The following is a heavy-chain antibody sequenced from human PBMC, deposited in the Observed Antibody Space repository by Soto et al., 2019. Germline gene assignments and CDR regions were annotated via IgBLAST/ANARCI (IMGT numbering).Heavy chain of an antibody. CDR3: AKDPYMVYAYNWFDP. CDR2: ISGSGGST. CDR1: GFTFSSYA. D-gene: IGHD2-8*01. J-gene: IGHJ5*02. Sequence: EVQLLESGGGLVQPGGSLRLSCAASGFTFSSYAMSWVRQAPGKGLEWVSAISGSGGSTYYADSVKGRFTISRDNSKNTLYLQMNSQRAEDTAVYYCAKDPYMVYAYNWFDPWGQGTLVTVSS. V-gene: IGHV3-23*01.